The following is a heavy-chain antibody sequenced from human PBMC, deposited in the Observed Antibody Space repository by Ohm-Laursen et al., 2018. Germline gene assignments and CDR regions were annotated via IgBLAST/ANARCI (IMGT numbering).Heavy chain of an antibody. Sequence: GSLRLSCTASGFTVSTNYMSWVRQAPGKGLEWVSVIYSGGSTYYAGSVKGRFTISRDNSQNTLYLQMNSLRAEDTAVYYCASRFGDYSAAFDYWGQGTLATVSS. CDR1: GFTVSTNY. V-gene: IGHV3-66*01. J-gene: IGHJ4*02. CDR3: ASRFGDYSAAFDY. D-gene: IGHD4-17*01. CDR2: IYSGGST.